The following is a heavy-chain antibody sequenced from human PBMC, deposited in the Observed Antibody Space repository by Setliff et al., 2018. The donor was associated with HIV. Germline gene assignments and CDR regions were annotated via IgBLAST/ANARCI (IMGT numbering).Heavy chain of an antibody. CDR2: IFYTGST. CDR3: ARQTRNRYDVLTGYSVL. Sequence: TLSLTCSVSGDSIISDTYYWGWIRQPPGKGPEWIASIFYTGSTFYTSSLKSRVRISMDKPKNQFSLELTSVTTEDTAVFYCARQTRNRYDVLTGYSVLRGQGILVTVSS. CDR1: GDSIISDTYY. V-gene: IGHV4-39*01. D-gene: IGHD3-9*01. J-gene: IGHJ4*02.